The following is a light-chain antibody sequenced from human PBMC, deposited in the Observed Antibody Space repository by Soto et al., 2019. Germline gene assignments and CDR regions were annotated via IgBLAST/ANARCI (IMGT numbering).Light chain of an antibody. CDR2: EGS. V-gene: IGLV2-23*01. Sequence: QSALTQPASVSGSPGQSITISCTGTSSDVGSYNLVSWYQQHPGKAPKLMIYEGSKRPSGVSNRFSGSKSGNTASLTISGLQAEDEVDYYCCSYAGSVWVFGGGTKLTVL. CDR3: CSYAGSVWV. J-gene: IGLJ3*02. CDR1: SSDVGSYNL.